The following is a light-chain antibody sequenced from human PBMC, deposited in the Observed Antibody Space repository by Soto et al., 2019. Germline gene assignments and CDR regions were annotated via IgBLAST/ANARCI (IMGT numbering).Light chain of an antibody. CDR1: QSIRTS. J-gene: IGKJ5*01. CDR2: DAS. Sequence: EVVLTHSPATLSFSPVERATLSCRASQSIRTSLAWYQQKPGQAPRLVIFDASNRANGVPARFGGSGSGTDFTLTINSLEPEDFAVYYCQQRNVWPPITFGQGTRLEIK. V-gene: IGKV3-11*01. CDR3: QQRNVWPPIT.